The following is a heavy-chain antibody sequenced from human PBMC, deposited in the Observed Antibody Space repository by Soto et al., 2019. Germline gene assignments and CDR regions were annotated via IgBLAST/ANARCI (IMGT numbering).Heavy chain of an antibody. Sequence: SLTFTVSGGSISSGGYYWSWIRQHPGKGLEWIGYIYYSGSTYYNPSLKSRVTISVDTSKNQFSLKLSSVTAADTAVYYCARESVRGVPGAYYYYGMDVWGQGTTVTVSS. J-gene: IGHJ6*02. CDR1: GGSISSGGYY. CDR3: ARESVRGVPGAYYYYGMDV. V-gene: IGHV4-31*03. CDR2: IYYSGST. D-gene: IGHD3-10*01.